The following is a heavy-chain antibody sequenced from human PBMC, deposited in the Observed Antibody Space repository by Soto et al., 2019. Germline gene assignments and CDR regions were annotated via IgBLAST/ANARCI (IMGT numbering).Heavy chain of an antibody. Sequence: QVHLVESGGGLVKPGGSLRLSCAASGFTFSDYYMSWIRQAPGKGLEWISYITSTGSSLYYPDSVKGRFTVSRDNNQYSLNLQMDSLRAEDTAIYYCAKLGGGATRIDYWGQGTLVTFSS. J-gene: IGHJ4*02. CDR1: GFTFSDYY. V-gene: IGHV3-11*01. CDR3: AKLGGGATRIDY. CDR2: ITSTGSSL. D-gene: IGHD3-10*01.